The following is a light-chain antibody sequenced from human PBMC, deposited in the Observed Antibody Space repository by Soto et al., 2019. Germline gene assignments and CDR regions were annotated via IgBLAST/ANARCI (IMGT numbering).Light chain of an antibody. J-gene: IGKJ3*01. Sequence: EILMTQSPATLSVPPGERATLSCRASQSITNNLAWYQHKPGQAPRLLIYRASGRATGIPARFSGSGSGTEFTLTINSLQSEDVAVYYCQQYNQWPGTFGPGTKVDIK. CDR1: QSITNN. CDR2: RAS. CDR3: QQYNQWPGT. V-gene: IGKV3-15*01.